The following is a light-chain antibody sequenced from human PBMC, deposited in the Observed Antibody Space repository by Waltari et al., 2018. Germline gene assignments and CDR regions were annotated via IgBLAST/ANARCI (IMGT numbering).Light chain of an antibody. J-gene: IGLJ1*01. CDR3: CSYVGLGTYV. V-gene: IGLV2-23*02. CDR2: EVT. CDR1: SSDVGNYNL. Sequence: QSGLTQPASASGSPGQSITISCTGTSSDVGNYNLVSWYQQHPGKAPKLLIYEVTKRASGTSDRFSAYKSCNTAALTISGLQAQEDEADYYCCSYVGLGTYVFGTGTKVTV.